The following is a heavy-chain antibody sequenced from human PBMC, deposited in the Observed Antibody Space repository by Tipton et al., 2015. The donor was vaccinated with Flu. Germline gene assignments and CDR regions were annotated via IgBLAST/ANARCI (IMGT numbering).Heavy chain of an antibody. CDR3: ARDQGFGAGLTYDYYGMDV. Sequence: TLSLTCSVSGYSISSGYYWGWIRQPPGRGLEWIGNINRNGNTYRNPSLQSRLTISVDTSKNQFSLNLNSVTAADTAVYYCARDQGFGAGLTYDYYGMDVWGQGTTVNVSS. J-gene: IGHJ6*02. CDR1: GYSISSGYY. D-gene: IGHD3-10*01. V-gene: IGHV4-38-2*02. CDR2: INRNGNT.